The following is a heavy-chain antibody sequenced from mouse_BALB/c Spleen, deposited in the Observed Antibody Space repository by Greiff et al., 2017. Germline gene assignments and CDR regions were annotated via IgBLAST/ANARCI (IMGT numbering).Heavy chain of an antibody. D-gene: IGHD2-1*01. Sequence: QVQLQQSAAELARPGASVKMSCKASGYTFTSYTMHWVKQRPGQGLEWIGYINPSSGYTEYNQKFKDKTTLTADKSSSTAYMQLSSLTSEDSAVYYCARGRDGNLWYFDVWGAGTTVTVSS. J-gene: IGHJ1*01. CDR3: ARGRDGNLWYFDV. V-gene: IGHV1-4*02. CDR2: INPSSGYT. CDR1: GYTFTSYT.